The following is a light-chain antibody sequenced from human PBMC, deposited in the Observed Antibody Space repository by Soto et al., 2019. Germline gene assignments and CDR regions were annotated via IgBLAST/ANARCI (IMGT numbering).Light chain of an antibody. J-gene: IGKJ1*01. Sequence: DIVMTQSPDSLAVSLGERATINCKSSQSVLYGFNNKNYLAWYQQKPGQPPKLLIYWASTRESGVPDRFSGSGSGSDFTLTISRLQAEDVAIYYCQEYISTPWTFGQGTKVEIK. CDR2: WAS. CDR1: QSVLYGFNNKNY. CDR3: QEYISTPWT. V-gene: IGKV4-1*01.